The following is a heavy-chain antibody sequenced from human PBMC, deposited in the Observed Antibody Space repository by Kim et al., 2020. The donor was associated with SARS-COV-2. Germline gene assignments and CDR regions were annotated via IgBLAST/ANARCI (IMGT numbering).Heavy chain of an antibody. D-gene: IGHD3-10*01. Sequence: GGSLRLSCAATGFPFSSYAMSWVRQAPGKGLEWVSGLSGSGGNTYYPDSFKGRFTISRDNSKNMLYLQMNSLTAEDTAVYYCAKEHEGGDYFDHWGQGTLVTVSS. CDR1: GFPFSSYA. CDR2: LSGSGGNT. CDR3: AKEHEGGDYFDH. J-gene: IGHJ4*02. V-gene: IGHV3-23*01.